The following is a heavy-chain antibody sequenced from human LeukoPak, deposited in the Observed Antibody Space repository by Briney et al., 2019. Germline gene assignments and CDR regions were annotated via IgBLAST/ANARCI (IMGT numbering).Heavy chain of an antibody. CDR3: ARSSSAHYPFAG. V-gene: IGHV3-74*01. D-gene: IGHD3-22*01. Sequence: GGSLRLSCAASGFTFGSYWMNWVRHAPGKGLVWVSRINSDGSSTNYADSVKGRFTISRDNAKNTLYLQMSSLRADDTAVYYCARSSSAHYPFAGWGQGTLVTVSS. J-gene: IGHJ4*02. CDR2: INSDGSST. CDR1: GFTFGSYW.